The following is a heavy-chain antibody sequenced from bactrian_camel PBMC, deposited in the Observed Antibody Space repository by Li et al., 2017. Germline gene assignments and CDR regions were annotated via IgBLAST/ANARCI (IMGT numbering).Heavy chain of an antibody. J-gene: IGHJ4*01. CDR1: GSIQRTNC. V-gene: IGHV3S53*01. CDR3: AEGRGSRGEHCYSLNY. D-gene: IGHD6*01. Sequence: VQLVESGGGSVQAGGSLRLSCAASGSIQRTNCMGWFRQAPGKERDWVATDNGVGTTYYGDSVKGRFAISRDSAKNTVYLQMNNLQPGDTATYYCAEGRGSRGEHCYSLNYWGQGTQVTVS. CDR2: DNGVGTT.